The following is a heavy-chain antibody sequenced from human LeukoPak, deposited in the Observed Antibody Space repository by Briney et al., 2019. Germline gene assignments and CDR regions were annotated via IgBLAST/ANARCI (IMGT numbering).Heavy chain of an antibody. CDR1: GFTFSSYE. J-gene: IGHJ3*02. V-gene: IGHV3-20*04. D-gene: IGHD6-19*01. Sequence: GGSLRLSCAASGFTFSSYEMNWVRQAPGKGLEWVSGINWNGGSTGYADSVKGRFTITRDNAKNSLYLQMNSLRAEDTALYYCARDIVLIAVAVRGSFDIWGQGTMVTVSS. CDR3: ARDIVLIAVAVRGSFDI. CDR2: INWNGGST.